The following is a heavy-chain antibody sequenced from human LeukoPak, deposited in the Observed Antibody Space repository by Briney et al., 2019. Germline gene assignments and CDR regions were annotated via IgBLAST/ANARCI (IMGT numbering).Heavy chain of an antibody. CDR3: TRDNFGSYDY. CDR1: GFTFSGSA. Sequence: GGSLRLSCAASGFTFSGSAVHWVRQASGKGLEWVGRVRSKSATYATGYGASVKGRFTISRDDSKNTAYLQMNSLKTEDTAVYYCTRDNFGSYDYWGQGTRVTVSS. D-gene: IGHD3-3*01. CDR2: VRSKSATYAT. V-gene: IGHV3-73*01. J-gene: IGHJ4*02.